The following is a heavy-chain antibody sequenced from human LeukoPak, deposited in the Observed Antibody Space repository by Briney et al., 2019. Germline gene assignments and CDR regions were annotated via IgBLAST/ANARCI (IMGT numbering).Heavy chain of an antibody. Sequence: PGGFLSLSCAASGFTVSSTYMNWVRQAPGKGLEWVSVIYSGGRTYYAGSVEGLFTTSRDNSKNTSFLQMYSLRAEDTAVYYCAKGCSAFNLLDPWGRGTQVTVPS. D-gene: IGHD2-15*01. CDR2: IYSGGRT. V-gene: IGHV3-53*01. CDR1: GFTVSSTY. J-gene: IGHJ5*02. CDR3: AKGCSAFNLLDP.